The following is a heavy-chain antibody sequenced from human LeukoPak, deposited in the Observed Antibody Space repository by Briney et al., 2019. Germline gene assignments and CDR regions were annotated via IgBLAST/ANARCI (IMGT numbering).Heavy chain of an antibody. CDR3: AREGSIATRRDAFNY. V-gene: IGHV1-2*02. Sequence: ASVKLSFTASGYTFTFYYMHWGRHGPGQGQERMGWINPNSGGTKYAQKFQGRVTMTRDTSISTAYMELSRLRSDDTAVYYCAREGSIATRRDAFNYWGQGTLVTVSS. CDR2: INPNSGGT. J-gene: IGHJ4*02. D-gene: IGHD6-6*01. CDR1: GYTFTFYY.